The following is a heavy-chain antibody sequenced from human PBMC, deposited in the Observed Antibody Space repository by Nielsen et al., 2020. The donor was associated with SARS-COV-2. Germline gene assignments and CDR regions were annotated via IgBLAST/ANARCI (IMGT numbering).Heavy chain of an antibody. Sequence: VRQMRGKGLEWVGIIYNGDSDTRCSPSCQGQVTISADKSISTDYLQWSSLKASVTAMYYCARHSGSSQYYYYDSGMDVWGQGTTVTVSS. J-gene: IGHJ6*02. D-gene: IGHD1-26*01. V-gene: IGHV5-51*01. CDR3: ARHSGSSQYYYYDSGMDV. CDR2: IYNGDSDT.